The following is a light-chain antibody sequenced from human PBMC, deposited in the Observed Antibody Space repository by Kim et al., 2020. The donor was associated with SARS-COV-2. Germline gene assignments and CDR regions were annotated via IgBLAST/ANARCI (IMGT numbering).Light chain of an antibody. CDR1: QGVSSY. V-gene: IGKV3-11*01. CDR3: HQRSNWPLT. CDR2: EAS. Sequence: SLSPGERATLSCRASQGVSSYLTWYQQKPGQAPRLLIYEASNRATGIPARFSGSGSGTDFTLTISSLEPEDFAVYYCHQRSNWPLTFGGGTKLEI. J-gene: IGKJ4*01.